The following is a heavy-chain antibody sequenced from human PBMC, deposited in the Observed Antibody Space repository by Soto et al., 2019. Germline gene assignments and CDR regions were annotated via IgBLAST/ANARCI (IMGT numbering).Heavy chain of an antibody. J-gene: IGHJ4*02. CDR2: ISGSGGSR. D-gene: IGHD3-10*01. V-gene: IGHV3-23*01. CDR1: GFTFSSYA. CDR3: ASYSGSYIDSFVDY. Sequence: GGSLRLSCAASGFTFSSYAMSWARQAPGRGLEWVSAISGSGGSRNYADSVKGRFTISRDNSKNTLYLQMNSLRAEDTAVYYCASYSGSYIDSFVDYWGQGTLVTVSS.